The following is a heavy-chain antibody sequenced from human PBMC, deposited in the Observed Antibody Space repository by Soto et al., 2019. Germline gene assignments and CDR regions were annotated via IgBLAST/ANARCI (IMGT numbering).Heavy chain of an antibody. Sequence: ASVKVSCKASGYTFTGYYMHWVRQAPGQGLEWMGWINPNSGGTNYAQKFQGRVTMTRDTSISTAYMELSRLRSDDTAVYYCGRYGVGSPGRSDYWGQGTLVTVSS. CDR2: INPNSGGT. V-gene: IGHV1-2*02. J-gene: IGHJ4*02. D-gene: IGHD1-26*01. CDR1: GYTFTGYY. CDR3: GRYGVGSPGRSDY.